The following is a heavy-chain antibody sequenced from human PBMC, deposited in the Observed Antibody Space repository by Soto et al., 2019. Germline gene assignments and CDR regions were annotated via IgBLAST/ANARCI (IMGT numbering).Heavy chain of an antibody. D-gene: IGHD6-13*01. CDR3: ARSPTPIAAAENWFDP. V-gene: IGHV3-21*01. J-gene: IGHJ5*02. CDR2: ISSSSSYI. CDR1: GFTFSSYS. Sequence: GGSLRLSCAASGFTFSSYSMNWVRQAPGKGLEWVSSISSSSSYIYYADSVKRRFTISRDNAKNSLYLQMNSLRAEDTAVYYCARSPTPIAAAENWFDPWGQGTLVTVSS.